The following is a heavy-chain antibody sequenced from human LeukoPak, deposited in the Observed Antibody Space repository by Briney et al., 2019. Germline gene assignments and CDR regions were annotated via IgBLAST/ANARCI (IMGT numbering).Heavy chain of an antibody. CDR2: IYYSGTT. J-gene: IGHJ4*02. D-gene: IGHD4-17*01. Sequence: ELIGCIYYSGTTYYHPSLTSRVAISVDTSKNQFSLKLSSVTAADTAVYYCARSGTVTTWNYWGQGTLVTVSS. CDR3: ARSGTVTTWNY. V-gene: IGHV4-31*02.